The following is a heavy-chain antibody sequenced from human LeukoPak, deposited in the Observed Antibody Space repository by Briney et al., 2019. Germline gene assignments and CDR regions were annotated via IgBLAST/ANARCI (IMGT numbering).Heavy chain of an antibody. CDR3: AREVNYYYYMDV. V-gene: IGHV3-48*01. CDR1: GFTFSSYS. CDR2: ISSSSSTI. Sequence: PGGSLRLSCAASGFTFSSYSMNWVRQAPGKGLEWVSYISSSSSTIYYADSVKGRFTISRDNAKNSLYLQMNSLRAEDTAVYYCAREVNYYYYMDVWGKGTTVTVSS. J-gene: IGHJ6*03.